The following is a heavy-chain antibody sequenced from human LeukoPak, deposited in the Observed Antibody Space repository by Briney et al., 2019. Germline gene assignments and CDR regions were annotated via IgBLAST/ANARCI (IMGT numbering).Heavy chain of an antibody. V-gene: IGHV3-33*01. CDR3: ARDLTLYYFDY. Sequence: PGGSLRLSCAASGFTFSSYGMHWVRQAPGKGLEWVAIIWYDGGNKYYADSVKGRFTISRDNSRNTLYLQMNSLRAEDTAVYYCARDLTLYYFDYWGQGTLVTVSS. CDR1: GFTFSSYG. J-gene: IGHJ4*02. CDR2: IWYDGGNK.